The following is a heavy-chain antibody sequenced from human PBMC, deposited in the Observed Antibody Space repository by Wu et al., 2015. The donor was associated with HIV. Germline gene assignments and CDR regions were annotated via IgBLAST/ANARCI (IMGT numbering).Heavy chain of an antibody. J-gene: IGHJ6*03. CDR1: GYTFTSYG. D-gene: IGHD2-2*01. CDR3: ARDPHCSSTSCYSNWSGRYYYYMDV. Sequence: QVQLVQSGAEVKKPGASVKVSCKASGYTFTSYGISWVRQAPGQGLEWMGWISAYNGNTNYAQKLQGRVTMTTDTSTSTAYMELRSLRSDDTAVYYCARDPHCSSTSCYSNWSGRYYYYMDVVGQRDHGHRLL. CDR2: ISAYNGNT. V-gene: IGHV1-18*01.